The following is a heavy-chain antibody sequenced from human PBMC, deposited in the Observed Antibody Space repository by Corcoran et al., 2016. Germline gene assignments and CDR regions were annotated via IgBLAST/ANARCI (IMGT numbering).Heavy chain of an antibody. D-gene: IGHD2-21*02. CDR2: IWFDGINK. CDR3: ARATNHDTADSFDD. CDR1: GFTFSTFG. V-gene: IGHV3-33*01. J-gene: IGHJ4*02. Sequence: QVQLVESGGGVVQPGGSLRLSCAASGFTFSTFGMHWVRQAPGKGLEWVAVIWFDGINKYYADSVRGRFTISRDNSENTMFLQMNSLRAEDTAVYYCARATNHDTADSFDDWGQGTLVTVSS.